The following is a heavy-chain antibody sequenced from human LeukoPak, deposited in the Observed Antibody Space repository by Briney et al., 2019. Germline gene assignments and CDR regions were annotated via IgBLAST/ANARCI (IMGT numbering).Heavy chain of an antibody. CDR2: ISGSGSST. D-gene: IGHD6-19*01. CDR3: ARDQQWLIDY. J-gene: IGHJ4*02. Sequence: PGGSLRLSCAASGFTFSSYAMSWVRQAPGKGLEWVSTISGSGSSTYYADSVKGRFTISRDNSKNTLYLQMNSLRAEDTAVYYCARDQQWLIDYWGQGTLVTVSS. CDR1: GFTFSSYA. V-gene: IGHV3-23*01.